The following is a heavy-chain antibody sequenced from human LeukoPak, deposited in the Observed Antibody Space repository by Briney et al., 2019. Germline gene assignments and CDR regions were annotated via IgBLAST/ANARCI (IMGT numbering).Heavy chain of an antibody. Sequence: ASVQVSCKTSGYTFTNNAITWVRRAPGQGLEWLGWISVYNGNTNYAQKLRGRVTMTTDTSTTTVYMELRSLRSDDTAVYYCARNHPYYYDSNGLYYFDYWGQGTLVTVSS. CDR1: GYTFTNNA. V-gene: IGHV1-18*01. CDR3: ARNHPYYYDSNGLYYFDY. J-gene: IGHJ4*02. D-gene: IGHD3-22*01. CDR2: ISVYNGNT.